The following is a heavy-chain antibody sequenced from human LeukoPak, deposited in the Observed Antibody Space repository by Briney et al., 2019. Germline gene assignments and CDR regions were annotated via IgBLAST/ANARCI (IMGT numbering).Heavy chain of an antibody. CDR2: INPGGGST. D-gene: IGHD4-23*01. Sequence: ASVKVSCKASGYTFTSYYIHWVRQAPGQGLEWMGIINPGGGSTSYAQKFQDRVTMTRDTSTSTVYMELRRLRSEDTAVYYCAKDVRWDHPGFDPWGQGTLVIVSS. CDR1: GYTFTSYY. V-gene: IGHV1-46*01. J-gene: IGHJ5*02. CDR3: AKDVRWDHPGFDP.